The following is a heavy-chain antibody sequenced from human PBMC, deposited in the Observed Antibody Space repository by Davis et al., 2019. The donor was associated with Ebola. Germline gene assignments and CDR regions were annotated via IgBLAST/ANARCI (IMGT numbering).Heavy chain of an antibody. CDR3: ARNDDFWSPYGMDV. J-gene: IGHJ6*02. CDR1: GFTFRSYA. CDR2: ITRRCGTP. D-gene: IGHD3-3*01. Sequence: GESLKISCAASGFTFRSYAMSWVRQAPGKVLEWVSPITRRCGTPYYADSVKGRFTISRDNSKNTLYLQMSSLRAEDTAVYYCARNDDFWSPYGMDVWGQGTTVIVSS. V-gene: IGHV3-23*01.